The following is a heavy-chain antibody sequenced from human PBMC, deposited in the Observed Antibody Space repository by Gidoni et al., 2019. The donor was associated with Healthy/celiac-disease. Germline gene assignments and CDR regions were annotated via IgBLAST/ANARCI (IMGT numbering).Heavy chain of an antibody. CDR2: MSGSGGST. CDR1: GFTFSSYA. Sequence: EVKLLESGGGLVQPGGSLRLPCAASGFTFSSYAMRWVRQAPGKGLEWVSAMSGSGGSTYYADSGKGRFTISRDNAKNTLYLQMNSLRAEDTAVYYCAKRDRTYYYDSSGYEDAFDIWGQGTMVTVSS. V-gene: IGHV3-23*01. CDR3: AKRDRTYYYDSSGYEDAFDI. D-gene: IGHD3-22*01. J-gene: IGHJ3*02.